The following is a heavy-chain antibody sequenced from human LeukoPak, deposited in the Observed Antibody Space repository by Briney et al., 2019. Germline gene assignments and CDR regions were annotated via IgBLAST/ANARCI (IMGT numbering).Heavy chain of an antibody. CDR3: ARGENSKTYPVSGY. J-gene: IGHJ4*02. CDR2: ISYDGSSK. D-gene: IGHD2/OR15-2a*01. Sequence: GGSLRLSCAASGFTFSSSGMHWVRQAPGKGLEWVAVISYDGSSKYYIDSVKGRFTISRDNSKNTLYLQMNSLRAEDTAVYYCARGENSKTYPVSGYWGQGTLVTISS. CDR1: GFTFSSSG. V-gene: IGHV3-30*03.